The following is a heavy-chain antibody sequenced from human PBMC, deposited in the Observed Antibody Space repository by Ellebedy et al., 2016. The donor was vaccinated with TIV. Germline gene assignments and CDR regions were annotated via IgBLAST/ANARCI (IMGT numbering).Heavy chain of an antibody. CDR3: ARERGYGPLNWFDP. V-gene: IGHV3-30*01. CDR1: GFTFSSYA. Sequence: GESLKISCAASGFTFSSYAMHWVRQAPGKGLEWVAVISYDGSNKYYADSVKGRFTISRDNSKNTLYLQMNSLRAEDTAVYYCARERGYGPLNWFDPWGQGTLVTVSS. CDR2: ISYDGSNK. D-gene: IGHD5-18*01. J-gene: IGHJ5*02.